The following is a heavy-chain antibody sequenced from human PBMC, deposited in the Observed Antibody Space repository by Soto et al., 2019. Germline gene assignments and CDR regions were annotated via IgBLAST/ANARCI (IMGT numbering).Heavy chain of an antibody. Sequence: EAQLVESGGGLVQPGGSLRVPCAVSGFTFSSYWMSWVRQAPGKGLEWVAKIKQDGSEKDYVDSVKGRFTISRDNAKNSLYLHMNTLRAEDTAVYFCARGGRDAYDWFDPWGQGTRVTVSS. CDR2: IKQDGSEK. CDR3: ARGGRDAYDWFDP. CDR1: GFTFSSYW. V-gene: IGHV3-7*01. D-gene: IGHD3-16*01. J-gene: IGHJ5*02.